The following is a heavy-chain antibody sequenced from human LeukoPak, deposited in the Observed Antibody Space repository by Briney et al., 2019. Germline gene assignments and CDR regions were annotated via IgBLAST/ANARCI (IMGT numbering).Heavy chain of an antibody. CDR2: ISAYNGNT. Sequence: ASVKVSCKASVYTFTSYGISWVRQAPGQGLEWMGWISAYNGNTNYAQKLQGRVTMTTDTSTSTAYMELRCLRSDDTAVYYCARVRLERRYYYGMDVWGQGTTVTVSS. J-gene: IGHJ6*02. CDR1: VYTFTSYG. V-gene: IGHV1-18*01. D-gene: IGHD1-1*01. CDR3: ARVRLERRYYYGMDV.